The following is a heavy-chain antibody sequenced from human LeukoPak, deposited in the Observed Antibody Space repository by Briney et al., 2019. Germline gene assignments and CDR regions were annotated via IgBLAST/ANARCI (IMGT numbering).Heavy chain of an antibody. D-gene: IGHD5-18*01. CDR1: GFTFSSYW. CDR2: IRPGGSGK. V-gene: IGHV3-7*01. CDR3: SSQPAVVDLDL. J-gene: IGHJ4*02. Sequence: GGSLRLSCAASGFTFSSYWMTWVRQAPGKGLEWVANIRPGGSGKTYVDSVKGRFTISRDNAKNSLYLQMNSLRVEDTAVYYCSSQPAVVDLDLWGQGTLVTVSS.